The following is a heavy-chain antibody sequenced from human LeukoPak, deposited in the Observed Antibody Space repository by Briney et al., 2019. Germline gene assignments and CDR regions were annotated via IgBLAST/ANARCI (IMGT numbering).Heavy chain of an antibody. CDR3: AKDLPPERITGTPVDAFDI. V-gene: IGHV3-23*01. J-gene: IGHJ3*02. CDR1: GFTFSSYA. D-gene: IGHD1-20*01. Sequence: PGGSLRLSCAASGFTFSSYAMSWVRQAPGKGLEWVSAISGSGGSTYYADSVKGRFTISRDNSKNTLYLQMNSLRAEDTAVYYCAKDLPPERITGTPVDAFDIWGQGTMVTVSS. CDR2: ISGSGGST.